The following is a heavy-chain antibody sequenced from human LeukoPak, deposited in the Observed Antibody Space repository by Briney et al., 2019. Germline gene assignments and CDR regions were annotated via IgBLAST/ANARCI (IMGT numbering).Heavy chain of an antibody. J-gene: IGHJ4*02. CDR1: GYTFKNYD. CDR3: ARATPGGLHGYSFDY. CDR2: MNPNSGNT. Sequence: ASVKVSCKASGYTFKNYDINWVRQATGQGLEWMGWMNPNSGNTGFAQKFQDRVSMTRDTSINTAYMELTSLRSGDTAVYYCARATPGGLHGYSFDYWGEGTVVTVYS. D-gene: IGHD5-24*01. V-gene: IGHV1-8*02.